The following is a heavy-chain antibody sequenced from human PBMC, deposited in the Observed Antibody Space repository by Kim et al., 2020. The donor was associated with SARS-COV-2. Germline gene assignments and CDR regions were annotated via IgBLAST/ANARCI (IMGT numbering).Heavy chain of an antibody. D-gene: IGHD6-13*01. Sequence: GGSLRLSCAASGFTFSSYAMTWVRQAPGKGLEWVSGIRGSGDITHYADSVKGRFTISRDNSKNTLYLQMNSLRAEDTAIYYCAKGDSSNWYFDYWGQGTLVTVSS. J-gene: IGHJ4*02. V-gene: IGHV3-23*01. CDR2: IRGSGDIT. CDR3: AKGDSSNWYFDY. CDR1: GFTFSSYA.